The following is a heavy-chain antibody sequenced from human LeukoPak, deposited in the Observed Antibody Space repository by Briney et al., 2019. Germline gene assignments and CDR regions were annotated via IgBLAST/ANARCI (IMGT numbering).Heavy chain of an antibody. V-gene: IGHV4-61*02. CDR2: IYTSGST. Sequence: SETLSLTCTVSGGSVNSGNYYWTWIRQPAGKGLEWIGRIYTSGSTNYNPSLKSRVTISIDASKNQFPLRLSSVTAADTAVYYCTRGGELMNFWGQGTLVTVSS. J-gene: IGHJ4*02. D-gene: IGHD1-26*01. CDR1: GGSVNSGNYY. CDR3: TRGGELMNF.